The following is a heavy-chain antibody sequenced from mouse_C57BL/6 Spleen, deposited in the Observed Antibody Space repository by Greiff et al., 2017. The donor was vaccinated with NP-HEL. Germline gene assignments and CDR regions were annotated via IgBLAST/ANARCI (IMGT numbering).Heavy chain of an antibody. D-gene: IGHD2-1*01. CDR2: ISDGGSYT. CDR1: GFTFSSYA. J-gene: IGHJ4*01. V-gene: IGHV5-4*03. Sequence: EVKVVESGGGLVKPGGSLKLSCAASGFTFSSYAMSWVRQTPEKRLEWVATISDGGSYTYYPDNVKGRFTISRDNAKNNLYLQMSHLKSEDTAMYYCARAPYGNLYYAMDYWGQGTSVTVSS. CDR3: ARAPYGNLYYAMDY.